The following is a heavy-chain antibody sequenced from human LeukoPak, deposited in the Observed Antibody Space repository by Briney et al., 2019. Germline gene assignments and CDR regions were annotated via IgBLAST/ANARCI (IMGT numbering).Heavy chain of an antibody. CDR1: GFTFSSYW. J-gene: IGHJ6*03. CDR2: INSDGSST. Sequence: GGSLRLSCAASGFTFSSYWMHWVRQAPGKGLVWVSRINSDGSSTRYADSVEGRFTISRDNAKNMLFLQMNSLRAEDRGVYFCARVAIGCSSTSCYLDYYYYMDVWGKGTTVTVSS. V-gene: IGHV3-74*01. D-gene: IGHD2-2*01. CDR3: ARVAIGCSSTSCYLDYYYYMDV.